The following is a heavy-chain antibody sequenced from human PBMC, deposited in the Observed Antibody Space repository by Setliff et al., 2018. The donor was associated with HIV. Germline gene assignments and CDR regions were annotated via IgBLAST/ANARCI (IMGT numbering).Heavy chain of an antibody. CDR2: IYHSGST. J-gene: IGHJ6*03. Sequence: SETLSLTCAVSGDSISSSNWWSWVRQPPGKGLEWIGEIYHSGSTNYNPSLKSRVTISVDKSKNQFSLKLSSVTAADTAVYYRARGLSIFGVATPGFYSFMDVWGKGNHGHRLL. CDR1: GDSISSSNW. D-gene: IGHD3-3*01. CDR3: ARGLSIFGVATPGFYSFMDV. V-gene: IGHV4-4*02.